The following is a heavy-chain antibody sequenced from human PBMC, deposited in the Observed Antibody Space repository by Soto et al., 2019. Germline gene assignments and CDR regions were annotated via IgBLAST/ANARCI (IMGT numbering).Heavy chain of an antibody. Sequence: EVQLLESGGGLVQPGGSLRLSCAASGFTFSSYAMNWVRQAPGKGLEWVSVISGSDGSTYYADSVKGRFTISRDNSKNTLHVQMNSLRAEDTAVYYCARRSSSWYVDYWGQGTLVTVSS. D-gene: IGHD6-13*01. CDR1: GFTFSSYA. V-gene: IGHV3-23*01. CDR3: ARRSSSWYVDY. J-gene: IGHJ4*02. CDR2: ISGSDGST.